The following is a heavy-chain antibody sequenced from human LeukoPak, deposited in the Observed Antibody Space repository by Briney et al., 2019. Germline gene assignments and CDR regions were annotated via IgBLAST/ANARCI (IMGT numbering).Heavy chain of an antibody. Sequence: PSETLCLTCTVSGGSISSSSYYWGWIRQPPGKGLEWIGSIYYSGSTYYNPSLKSRVTIPVDTSKNQFSLKLSSVTAADTAVYYCARQIKYIGDDFFDYWGQGTLVTVSS. D-gene: IGHD4-17*01. V-gene: IGHV4-39*01. CDR2: IYYSGST. CDR1: GGSISSSSYY. J-gene: IGHJ4*02. CDR3: ARQIKYIGDDFFDY.